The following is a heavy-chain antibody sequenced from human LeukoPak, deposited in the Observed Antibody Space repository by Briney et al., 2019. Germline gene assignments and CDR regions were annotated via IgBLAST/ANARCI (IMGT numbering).Heavy chain of an antibody. Sequence: PSETLSLTCTVSGGSISSGGYYWSWIRQHPGKGLEWIGYIYYSGSTYYNPSLKSRVTMSVDTSKNQFSLKLSSVTAADTAVYYCATFYDSSGYYAAPWGQGTLVTVSS. CDR3: ATFYDSSGYYAAP. D-gene: IGHD3-22*01. CDR2: IYYSGST. CDR1: GGSISSGGYY. J-gene: IGHJ5*02. V-gene: IGHV4-31*03.